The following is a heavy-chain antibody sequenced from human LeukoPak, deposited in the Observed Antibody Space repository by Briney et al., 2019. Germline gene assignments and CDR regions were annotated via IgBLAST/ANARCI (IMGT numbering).Heavy chain of an antibody. V-gene: IGHV3-48*03. Sequence: PGGSLRLSCAVSGFPFSIYEMNWVRQAPGKGLEWVSNIGSSGTTRYYADSVKGRFSISRDNAKNSLYLQMNSLRVEDTGVHYCALLAVASDFDYWGQGALVTVSS. CDR1: GFPFSIYE. D-gene: IGHD6-19*01. CDR3: ALLAVASDFDY. J-gene: IGHJ4*02. CDR2: IGSSGTTR.